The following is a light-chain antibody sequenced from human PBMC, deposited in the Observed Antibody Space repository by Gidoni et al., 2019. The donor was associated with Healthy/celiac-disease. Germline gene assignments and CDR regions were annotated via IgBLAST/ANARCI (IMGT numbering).Light chain of an antibody. Sequence: DIQMTQSPSTLSASVGDRVTITCRASQSISSWLAWYQQQPGKAPKLLIYKASSLASGVPSRCSGSGSWTKFTLTISSRQHDDFATYYCQQYNSYSKTFGKGTKVEIK. CDR2: KAS. CDR1: QSISSW. CDR3: QQYNSYSKT. V-gene: IGKV1-5*03. J-gene: IGKJ1*01.